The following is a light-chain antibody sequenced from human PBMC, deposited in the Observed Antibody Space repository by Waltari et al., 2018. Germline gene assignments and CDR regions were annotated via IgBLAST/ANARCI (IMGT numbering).Light chain of an antibody. CDR1: QSVSRS. J-gene: IGKJ1*01. V-gene: IGKV3-20*01. CDR3: QKYVSLPAT. Sequence: EIVLTQSPGTLSLSPGERATLSRRASQSVSRSLAWYQQKHGQAPRLLIYDASTRATGIPDRFSGSGSGTDFSLTISRLEPEDFAVYYCQKYVSLPATFGQGTKVEIK. CDR2: DAS.